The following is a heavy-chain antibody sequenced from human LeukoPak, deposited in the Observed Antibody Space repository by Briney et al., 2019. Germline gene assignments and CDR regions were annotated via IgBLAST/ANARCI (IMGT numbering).Heavy chain of an antibody. J-gene: IGHJ4*02. V-gene: IGHV1-69*05. Sequence: EASVKVSCKASGYTFTSYGISWVRQAPGQGLEWMGGIIPIFGTANYAQKFQGRVTITTDESTSTAYMELSSLRSEDTAVYYCARSDFWSGYYWRAFDYWGQGILVTVSS. D-gene: IGHD3-3*01. CDR2: IIPIFGTA. CDR1: GYTFTSYG. CDR3: ARSDFWSGYYWRAFDY.